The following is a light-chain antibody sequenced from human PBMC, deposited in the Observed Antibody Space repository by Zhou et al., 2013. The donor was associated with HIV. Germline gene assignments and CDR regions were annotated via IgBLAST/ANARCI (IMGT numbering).Light chain of an antibody. CDR3: QNYHSGSRT. Sequence: DVQLTQSPPTVSASVGDRVTITCRASRTVGPWLAWYQQKPGGAPKLLVYQASTLESRVPSRFSGRGSGAEFHLSIVSLQPDDFATYYCQNYHSGSRTFGQGTKVEI. CDR1: RTVGPW. CDR2: QAS. V-gene: IGKV1-5*03. J-gene: IGKJ1*01.